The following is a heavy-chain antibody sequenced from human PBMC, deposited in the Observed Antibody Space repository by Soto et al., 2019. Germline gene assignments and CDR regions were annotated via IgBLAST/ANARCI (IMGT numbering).Heavy chain of an antibody. CDR1: GFTLSSYD. Sequence: GSLRLSCSASGFTLSSYDIHWGRPVTGKGLEWVSAISNAGDTYYPGSVKGRFTISRENAKNSLYLQMNSLRVEDTAVYYCVRDRVTMVRGDYYGMDVWGQGTTVTVSS. CDR2: ISNAGDT. D-gene: IGHD3-10*01. J-gene: IGHJ6*02. CDR3: VRDRVTMVRGDYYGMDV. V-gene: IGHV3-13*01.